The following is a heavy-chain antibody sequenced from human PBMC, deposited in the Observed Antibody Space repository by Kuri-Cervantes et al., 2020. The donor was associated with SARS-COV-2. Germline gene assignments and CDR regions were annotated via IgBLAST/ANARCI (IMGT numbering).Heavy chain of an antibody. V-gene: IGHV3-23*01. J-gene: IGHJ4*02. D-gene: IGHD3-10*01. CDR3: AKGRGNYYGSGSYDY. CDR2: ISGSGGST. CDR1: RFTFSSYA. Sequence: GGSLRLSCAASRFTFSSYAMRWVRQAPGKGLEWVSAISGSGGSTYYADSVKGRFTISRDNSKNTLYPQMNSLRAEDTAVYYCAKGRGNYYGSGSYDYWGQGTLVTVSS.